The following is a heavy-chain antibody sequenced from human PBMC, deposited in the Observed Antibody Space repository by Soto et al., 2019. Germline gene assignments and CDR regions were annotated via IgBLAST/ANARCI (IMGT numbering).Heavy chain of an antibody. J-gene: IGHJ6*02. CDR2: ISSNGGST. V-gene: IGHV3-64*01. D-gene: IGHD3-22*01. CDR3: ARDGQPYDSSGYYGMDV. Sequence: GALRLSCSTSGFTFSSYAKHLGRQAPGKGLEYGSAISSNGGSTYYANSVKGRFNISRDNSKNTLYLQMGSLRAEDMAVYYCARDGQPYDSSGYYGMDVWGQGTTVTVSS. CDR1: GFTFSSYA.